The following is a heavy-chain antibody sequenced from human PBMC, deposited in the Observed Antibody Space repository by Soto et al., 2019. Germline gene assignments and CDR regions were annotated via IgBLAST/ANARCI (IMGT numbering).Heavy chain of an antibody. CDR3: ARDNPSSSWYLNYYGMDV. CDR1: GFTFSSYG. Sequence: QVQLVESGGGVVQPGRSLRLSCAASGFTFSSYGMHWVRQAPGKGLEWVAVIWYDGSNKYYADSVKGRFTISRDNSKNTXXLQMNSLRAEDTAVYYCARDNPSSSWYLNYYGMDVWGQGTTVTVSS. V-gene: IGHV3-33*01. D-gene: IGHD6-13*01. J-gene: IGHJ6*02. CDR2: IWYDGSNK.